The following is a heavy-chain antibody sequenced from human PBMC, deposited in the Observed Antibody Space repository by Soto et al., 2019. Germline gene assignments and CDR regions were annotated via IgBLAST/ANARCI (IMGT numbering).Heavy chain of an antibody. D-gene: IGHD3-3*01. V-gene: IGHV3-7*05. CDR1: GFTFSNAW. Sequence: GGSLRLSCAASGFTFSNAWMKWVRQAPGKGLEWVATIKEDGSEKYYVDSVKGRFTISRDSAKNSVHLQMNSLRVEDTAVYYCASTRGYWGQGTLVTVSS. J-gene: IGHJ4*02. CDR3: ASTRGY. CDR2: IKEDGSEK.